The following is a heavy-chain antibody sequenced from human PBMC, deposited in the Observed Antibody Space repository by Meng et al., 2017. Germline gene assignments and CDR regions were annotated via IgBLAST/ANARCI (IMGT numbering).Heavy chain of an antibody. Sequence: QVQPVTSGAEWIKPGASVKVACKASGYTFTSCGISWVRQAPGQGLEWMGWISAYNGNTNYTQKLQGRVTMTTDTSTSTAYMELRSLRSDDTAVYYCARVSHTYYYDSSGYYPSDYWGQGTLVTVSS. CDR1: GYTFTSCG. D-gene: IGHD3-22*01. V-gene: IGHV1-18*01. CDR3: ARVSHTYYYDSSGYYPSDY. J-gene: IGHJ4*02. CDR2: ISAYNGNT.